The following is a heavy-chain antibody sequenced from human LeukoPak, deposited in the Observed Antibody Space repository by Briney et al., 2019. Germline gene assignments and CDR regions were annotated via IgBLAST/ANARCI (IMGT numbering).Heavy chain of an antibody. CDR2: ISSSGSTI. Sequence: GGSLRLSCAASEFTFSDYYMSWIRQAPGKGLEWVSYISSSGSTIYYADSVKGRFTISRDNAKNSLYLQMNSLRAEDTAVYYCARDLTTLYYYYYYYMDVWGKGTTVTVSS. D-gene: IGHD1-1*01. J-gene: IGHJ6*03. V-gene: IGHV3-11*04. CDR1: EFTFSDYY. CDR3: ARDLTTLYYYYYYYMDV.